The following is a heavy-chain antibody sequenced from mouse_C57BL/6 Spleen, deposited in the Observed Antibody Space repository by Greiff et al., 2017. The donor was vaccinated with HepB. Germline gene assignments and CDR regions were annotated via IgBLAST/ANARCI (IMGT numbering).Heavy chain of an antibody. Sequence: VQLQQSGPELVKPGASVKMSCKASGYTFTDYNMHWVKQSHGKSLEWIGYINPNNGGTSYNQKFKGEATLTVNKSSSTAYMELRSLTSEDSAVYYCARSDGYPYYYAMDYWGQGTSVTVSS. V-gene: IGHV1-22*01. CDR3: ARSDGYPYYYAMDY. CDR1: GYTFTDYN. D-gene: IGHD2-3*01. CDR2: INPNNGGT. J-gene: IGHJ4*01.